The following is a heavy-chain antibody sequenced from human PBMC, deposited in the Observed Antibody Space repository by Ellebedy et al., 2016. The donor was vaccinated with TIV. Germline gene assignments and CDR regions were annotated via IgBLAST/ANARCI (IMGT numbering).Heavy chain of an antibody. Sequence: GESLKISCAASPFTVSSSYMSWVRQAPGKGLEWVSVISVGLSTYYADSVKGRFTVSRDDSKNTPHLQMHSLRAEDTAVYYCARESFNDVDLRIWGVFDIWGQGTMVTDSS. CDR3: ARESFNDVDLRIWGVFDI. V-gene: IGHV3-66*01. CDR1: PFTVSSSY. J-gene: IGHJ3*02. D-gene: IGHD2/OR15-2a*01. CDR2: ISVGLST.